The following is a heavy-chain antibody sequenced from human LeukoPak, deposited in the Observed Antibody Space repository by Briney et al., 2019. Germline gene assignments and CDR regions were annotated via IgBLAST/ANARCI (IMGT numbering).Heavy chain of an antibody. CDR1: GFTFSNYG. CDR3: AKNSGSTAL. V-gene: IGHV3-30*18. J-gene: IGHJ4*02. D-gene: IGHD1-26*01. Sequence: GGSLRLSCSASGFTFSNYGMHWVRQAPGKGLEWVSVISYDGSNKYYADSVKSRFTISRDNSKNTLYLQMNSLRAEDTAMYYCAKNSGSTALWGQGTLVTVSS. CDR2: ISYDGSNK.